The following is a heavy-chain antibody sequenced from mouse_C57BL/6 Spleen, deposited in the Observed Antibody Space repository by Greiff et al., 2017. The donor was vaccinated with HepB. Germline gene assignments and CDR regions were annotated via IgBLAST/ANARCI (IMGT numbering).Heavy chain of an antibody. J-gene: IGHJ3*01. V-gene: IGHV1-82*01. CDR2: IYPGDGDT. D-gene: IGHD3-1*01. CDR3: ARSGNSAWFAY. Sequence: VQLVESGPELVKPGASVKISCKASGYAFSSSWMNWVKQRPGKGLEWIGRIYPGDGDTNYNGKFKGKATLTADKSSSTAYMQLSSLTSEDSAVYVCARSGNSAWFAYWGQGTLVTVSA. CDR1: GYAFSSSW.